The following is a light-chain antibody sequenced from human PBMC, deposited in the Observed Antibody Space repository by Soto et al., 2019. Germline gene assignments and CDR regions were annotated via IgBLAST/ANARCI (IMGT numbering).Light chain of an antibody. J-gene: IGLJ1*01. V-gene: IGLV2-14*03. CDR1: SSDVGAYKY. CDR2: GVS. Sequence: QSALTQPASVSGSPGQSVTISCTGTSSDVGAYKYVSWYQKHPGKAPKLMIYGVSNRPSGVSNRFSGSKSGNTAFLTISVLQPEDEADYYCSSFTGPTTLDVFGTGTKLTGL. CDR3: SSFTGPTTLDV.